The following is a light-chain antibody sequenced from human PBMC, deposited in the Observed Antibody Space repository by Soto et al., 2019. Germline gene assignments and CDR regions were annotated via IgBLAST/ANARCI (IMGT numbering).Light chain of an antibody. CDR1: SSNIGTYY. J-gene: IGLJ2*01. CDR3: GTWDSSLSAVV. CDR2: DNN. V-gene: IGLV1-51*01. Sequence: QSVLTQPPSVSAAPGQKVAISCSGSSSNIGTYYVSWYQHVPGAAPKLLIYDNNERPSGIPDRFSGSKSGTSATLGITVLQTEDEADYHCGTWDSSLSAVVFGGGTKLTVL.